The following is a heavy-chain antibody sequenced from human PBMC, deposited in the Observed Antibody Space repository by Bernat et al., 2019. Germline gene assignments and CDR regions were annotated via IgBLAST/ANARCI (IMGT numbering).Heavy chain of an antibody. CDR1: GFTFSSYG. J-gene: IGHJ4*02. CDR3: AKALLWFGGLDDY. Sequence: QVQLVESGGGVVQPGRSLRLSCAASGFTFSSYGMHWVRQAPGKGLEWVAVISYDGSNKYYADSVKGRFTISRDNSKNTLYLQMNSLRAEDTAVYYCAKALLWFGGLDDYWGQGTLVTVSS. V-gene: IGHV3-30*18. D-gene: IGHD3-10*01. CDR2: ISYDGSNK.